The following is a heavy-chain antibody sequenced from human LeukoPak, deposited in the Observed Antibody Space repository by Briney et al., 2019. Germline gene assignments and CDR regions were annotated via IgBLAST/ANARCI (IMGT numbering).Heavy chain of an antibody. V-gene: IGHV3-23*01. CDR2: LSGNGAKT. CDR3: AKDHGDYSFDY. D-gene: IGHD4-17*01. J-gene: IGHJ4*02. CDR1: GFTFSSYA. Sequence: GGSLRLSCAASGFTFSSYALSWVRQAPGKGLEWVSALSGNGAKTYYADSAKGRFTVYRDNSKNTLYLQMNSLRVDDTAIYYCAKDHGDYSFDYWGQGTLVTVSS.